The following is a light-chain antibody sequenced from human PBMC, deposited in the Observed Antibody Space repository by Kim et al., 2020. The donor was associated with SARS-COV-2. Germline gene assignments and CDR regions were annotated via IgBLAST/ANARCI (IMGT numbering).Light chain of an antibody. Sequence: PGQTARITCSGDALPKQYAYWYQQKPGQAPALVIHKDSERPSGIPERFSGSSSGTTVTLTISGVQAEDDADYYCQSTDSSGTYVVFGGGTKLTVL. CDR3: QSTDSSGTYVV. CDR2: KDS. CDR1: ALPKQY. V-gene: IGLV3-25*03. J-gene: IGLJ2*01.